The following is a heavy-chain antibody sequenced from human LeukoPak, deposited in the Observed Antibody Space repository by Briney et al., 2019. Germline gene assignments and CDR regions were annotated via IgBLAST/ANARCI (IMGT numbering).Heavy chain of an antibody. Sequence: ASVKVSCKTSGYTFIDYYIHWVRQAPGQGLEWMGRLNPNNGYTFYTEEFQGRVTMTSDTSISTAYMELTSLTSDDTALYYCARDLSSTANWEFDYWGQGTLVTVSS. V-gene: IGHV1-2*06. CDR2: LNPNNGYT. CDR1: GYTFIDYY. J-gene: IGHJ4*02. CDR3: ARDLSSTANWEFDY. D-gene: IGHD7-27*01.